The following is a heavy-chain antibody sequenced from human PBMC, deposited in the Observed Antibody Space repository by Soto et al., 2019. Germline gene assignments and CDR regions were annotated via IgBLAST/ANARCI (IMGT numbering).Heavy chain of an antibody. D-gene: IGHD4-17*01. Sequence: SETLSLTCPVSGGSISSYYWSWIRQPPGKGLEWTGYIYYSGSTNYNPSLKSRVTISVDTSKNQFSLKLSSVTAADTAVYYCASTMTTVTTVFDYWGQGTLVTVSS. CDR3: ASTMTTVTTVFDY. CDR1: GGSISSYY. CDR2: IYYSGST. V-gene: IGHV4-59*08. J-gene: IGHJ4*02.